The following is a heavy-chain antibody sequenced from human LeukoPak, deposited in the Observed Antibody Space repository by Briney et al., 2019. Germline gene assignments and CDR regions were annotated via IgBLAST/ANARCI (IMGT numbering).Heavy chain of an antibody. CDR1: GGSINSYY. CDR3: ARDRIAGGMDV. D-gene: IGHD2-15*01. Sequence: SETLSLTCTVSGGSINSYYWSWIRQPPGKGLEWMGNVYYSGSTKYNPSLKSRVTISVDRSKNQFSLKLSSVTAADTAMYYCARDRIAGGMDVWGQGTTVTVSS. V-gene: IGHV4-59*01. J-gene: IGHJ6*02. CDR2: VYYSGST.